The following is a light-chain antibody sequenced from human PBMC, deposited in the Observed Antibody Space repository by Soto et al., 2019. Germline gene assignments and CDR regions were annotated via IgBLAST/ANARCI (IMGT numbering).Light chain of an antibody. Sequence: QSVLTQPPSASGSPGQSVTISCTGTSSDVGGYNYVSWYQQHPGKAPKLMIYEVSKRPSGVPDRFSGSKSGNTASLTVSGLQAEDEADYYCSSYGGSNNFVVFGGGTKLTV. J-gene: IGLJ2*01. CDR2: EVS. CDR1: SSDVGGYNY. CDR3: SSYGGSNNFVV. V-gene: IGLV2-8*01.